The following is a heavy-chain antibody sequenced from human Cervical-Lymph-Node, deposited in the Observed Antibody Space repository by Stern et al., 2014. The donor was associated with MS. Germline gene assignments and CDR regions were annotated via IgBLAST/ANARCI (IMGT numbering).Heavy chain of an antibody. CDR1: GFTFSSYS. Sequence: EVQLVESGGGLVKPGGSLRLSCAASGFTFSSYSMNWVRQAPGKGLEWGSSIDSNSDYLYYADYVKGRCTVSQYHAQNTLFLPMNSLRAEDAAVYYCARGDRGPATLLFFQYWGQGTLLTVSS. J-gene: IGHJ1*01. CDR2: IDSNSDYL. D-gene: IGHD2-15*01. CDR3: ARGDRGPATLLFFQY. V-gene: IGHV3-21*01.